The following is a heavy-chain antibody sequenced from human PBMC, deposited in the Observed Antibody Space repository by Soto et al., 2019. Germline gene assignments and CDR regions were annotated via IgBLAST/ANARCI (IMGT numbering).Heavy chain of an antibody. CDR3: ASGRVWGSYRPRGAFDI. D-gene: IGHD3-16*02. V-gene: IGHV5-51*01. CDR2: IYPGDSDT. CDR1: GYSFTSYW. Sequence: GESLKISCKGSGYSFTSYWIGWVRQMHGKGLEWMGIIYPGDSDTRYSPSFQGQVTISVDKSISTAYLQWSSLKASDTAMYYCASGRVWGSYRPRGAFDIWGQGTMVTVSS. J-gene: IGHJ3*02.